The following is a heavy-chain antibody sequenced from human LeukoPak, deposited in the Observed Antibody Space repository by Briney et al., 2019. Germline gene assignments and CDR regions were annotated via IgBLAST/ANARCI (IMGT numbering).Heavy chain of an antibody. CDR3: AKRGVVIRVFLVGFHKEAYYFDS. CDR1: GITLSNYG. V-gene: IGHV3-23*01. CDR2: ISGSGGGT. Sequence: GGSLRLSCAVSGITLSNYGMSWVRQAPGKGLEWVAGISGSGGGTNYADSVKGRFTIPRDNPKNTLFLQMNSLRVEDTAVYFCAKRGVVIRVFLVGFHKEAYYFDSWGQGALVTVSS. D-gene: IGHD3-10*01. J-gene: IGHJ4*02.